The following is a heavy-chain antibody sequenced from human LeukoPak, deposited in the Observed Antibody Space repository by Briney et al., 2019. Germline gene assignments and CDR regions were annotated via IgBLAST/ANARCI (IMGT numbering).Heavy chain of an antibody. D-gene: IGHD1-26*01. CDR2: ISGSGGST. CDR3: AKATSGSYYGGYFDY. J-gene: IGHJ4*02. Sequence: GGSLRLSCAASGFTFSSYAMSWVRQAPGKGLEGVSAISGSGGSTYYADSVKGRFTISRDNSKNTLYLQMNSLRAEDTAVYYCAKATSGSYYGGYFDYWGQGTLVTVSS. CDR1: GFTFSSYA. V-gene: IGHV3-23*01.